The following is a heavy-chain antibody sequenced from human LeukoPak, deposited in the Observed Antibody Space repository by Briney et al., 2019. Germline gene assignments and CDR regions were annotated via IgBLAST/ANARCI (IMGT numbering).Heavy chain of an antibody. CDR2: INHSGST. CDR3: ARKRYGSGSYYFDY. CDR1: GGSFSGYY. V-gene: IGHV4-34*01. Sequence: SETLSLTCAVYGGSFSGYYWSWIRQPPGKGLEWIGEINHSGSTNYNPSLKSRVTISVDTSKNQFSLKLSSVTAADTAVYHCARKRYGSGSYYFDYWGQGTLVTVSS. J-gene: IGHJ4*02. D-gene: IGHD3-10*01.